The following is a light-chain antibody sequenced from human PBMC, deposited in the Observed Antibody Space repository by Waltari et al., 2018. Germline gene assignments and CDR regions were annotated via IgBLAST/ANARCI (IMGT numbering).Light chain of an antibody. CDR1: QSVLYSSNNKNY. CDR2: WAS. CDR3: LQTYISPYT. V-gene: IGKV4-1*01. Sequence: DIVMTQSPDSLGVSLGERATIHCKSSQSVLYSSNNKNYLPWYQQKPGQPPKMIIYWASTRETGVPDRFSGSGSGTDFTLTISSLQAEDVASYYCLQTYISPYTFGQGTNLEI. J-gene: IGKJ2*01.